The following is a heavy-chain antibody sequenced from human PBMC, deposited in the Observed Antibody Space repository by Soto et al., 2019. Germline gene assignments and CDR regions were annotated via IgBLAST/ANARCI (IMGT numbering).Heavy chain of an antibody. V-gene: IGHV3-21*01. Sequence: SLRLSCAASGFTFSSYGMNWVRQAPGKGLEWVSSISSGGNYIYYADSVKGRFTISRDNAKNSLYLQMNSLRAEDTAVYYCANGYGSTIWGQGTLVTVSS. CDR2: ISSGGNYI. D-gene: IGHD3-10*01. J-gene: IGHJ4*02. CDR1: GFTFSSYG. CDR3: ANGYGSTI.